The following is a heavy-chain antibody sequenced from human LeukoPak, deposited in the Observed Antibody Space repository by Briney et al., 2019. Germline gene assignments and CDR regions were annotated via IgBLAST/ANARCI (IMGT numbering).Heavy chain of an antibody. CDR1: GATFSTFW. CDR3: AFDFGGYSDT. CDR2: TNPDGSRV. Sequence: GGSLRLSYAVSGATFSTFWMHWVRQVPGKGPAWVSRTNPDGSRVDYADSVKGRFTISRDNARDTLYLQMNSLRVEDTAMYYCAFDFGGYSDTWGQGTLVTVSS. D-gene: IGHD3-10*01. V-gene: IGHV3-74*01. J-gene: IGHJ5*02.